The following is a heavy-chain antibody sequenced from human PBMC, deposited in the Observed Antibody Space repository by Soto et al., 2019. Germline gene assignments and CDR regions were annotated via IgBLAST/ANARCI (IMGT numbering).Heavy chain of an antibody. CDR2: TYYRSKWYN. J-gene: IGHJ6*02. D-gene: IGHD6-6*01. V-gene: IGHV6-1*01. CDR3: ARTNSSSSGRYYYYGMDV. CDR1: GDSVSSNSAA. Sequence: SQTLSLTCVISGDSVSSNSAARNWIRQSPSRGLEWLGRTYYRSKWYNDYAVSVKSRITINPDTSKNQFSLQLNSVTPEDTAVYYCARTNSSSSGRYYYYGMDVWGQGTTVTVSS.